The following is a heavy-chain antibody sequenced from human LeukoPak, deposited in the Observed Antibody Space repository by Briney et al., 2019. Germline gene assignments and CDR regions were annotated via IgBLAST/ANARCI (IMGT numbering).Heavy chain of an antibody. D-gene: IGHD3-10*01. V-gene: IGHV3-21*01. CDR1: GFTFSSYS. CDR3: ARDPGYGSGSPEYFQH. CDR2: ISSSSSYI. Sequence: PGGSLRLSCAASGFTFSSYSMNWVRQAPGKGLEWVSSISSSSSYIYYADSVKGRFTISRDNAKNSLYLQMNSLRAEDTAVYYCARDPGYGSGSPEYFQHWGQGTLVTVSS. J-gene: IGHJ1*01.